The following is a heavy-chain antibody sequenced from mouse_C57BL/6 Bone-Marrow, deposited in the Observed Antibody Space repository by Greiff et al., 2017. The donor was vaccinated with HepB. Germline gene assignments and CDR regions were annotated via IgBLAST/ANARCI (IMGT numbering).Heavy chain of an antibody. V-gene: IGHV10-3*01. CDR3: VRGPAYAMDY. CDR1: GFTFNTYA. Sequence: EVHLVESGGGLVQPKGSLKLSCAASGFTFNTYAMHWVRQAPGKGLEWVARLRSKSSNYATYYADSVKDRFTISRDDSQSMLLLQMNNLKTEDTAMYYCVRGPAYAMDYWGQGTSVTVSS. CDR2: LRSKSSNYAT. J-gene: IGHJ4*01.